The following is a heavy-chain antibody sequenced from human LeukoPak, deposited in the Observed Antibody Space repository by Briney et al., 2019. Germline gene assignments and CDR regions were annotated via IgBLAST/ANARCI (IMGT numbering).Heavy chain of an antibody. V-gene: IGHV5-51*01. D-gene: IGHD2-8*02. CDR2: IYPGDSDS. CDR1: GYNFTIYW. Sequence: GESLKISFKGSGYNFTIYWIAWVRQMPGKGLEWMGIIYPGDSDSRYSPSFQGQVTISADKSISTAFLQWSSLEASDTAMYYCARLTDNYYYYYGMDVWGQGTTVTVSS. CDR3: ARLTDNYYYYYGMDV. J-gene: IGHJ6*02.